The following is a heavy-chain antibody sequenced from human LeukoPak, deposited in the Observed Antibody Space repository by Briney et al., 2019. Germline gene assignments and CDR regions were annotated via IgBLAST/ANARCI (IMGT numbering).Heavy chain of an antibody. CDR2: ISSSSSTI. Sequence: GGSLRLSCAASGFTFSTYSMHWVRQAPGKGLEWVSYISSSSSTIYYADSVKGRFTISRDNAKNSLYLQMNSLRAEDTAVYYCARGSTYYDSSGQVPFDYWGQGTLVTVSS. CDR1: GFTFSTYS. V-gene: IGHV3-48*01. CDR3: ARGSTYYDSSGQVPFDY. D-gene: IGHD3-22*01. J-gene: IGHJ4*02.